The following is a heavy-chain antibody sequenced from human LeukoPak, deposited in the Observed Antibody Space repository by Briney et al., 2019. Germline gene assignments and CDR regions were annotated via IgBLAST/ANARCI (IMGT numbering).Heavy chain of an antibody. CDR2: ITGSGGNT. J-gene: IGHJ4*02. CDR1: GFTFSSYA. V-gene: IGHV3-23*01. CDR3: ARPPWELLYYFDY. D-gene: IGHD1-26*01. Sequence: GGSLTLSCAASGFTFSSYAMSWVRQAPGKGLDWVSVITGSGGNTYYADSVKGRFTIPRDNSKNTLYLQMNSLSAEDTAVYYCARPPWELLYYFDYWGQGTLVTVSS.